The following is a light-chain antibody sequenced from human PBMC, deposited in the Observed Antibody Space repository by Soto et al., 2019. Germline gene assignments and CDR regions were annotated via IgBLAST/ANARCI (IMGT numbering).Light chain of an antibody. Sequence: QSVLTQPPSASGTPGQRVTISCSGSSSNIGRNSVNWYQQVPGMAPRLLIDSNNQRPSGVPDRFSGSKSGTSASLAISGLQSEDDAAYYCAAWDDSLNGHGVFGGGTKLTVL. CDR3: AAWDDSLNGHGV. CDR1: SSNIGRNS. J-gene: IGLJ3*02. V-gene: IGLV1-44*01. CDR2: SNN.